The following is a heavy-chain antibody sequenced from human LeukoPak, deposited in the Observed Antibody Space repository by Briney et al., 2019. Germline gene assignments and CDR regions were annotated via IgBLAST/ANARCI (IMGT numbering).Heavy chain of an antibody. CDR2: IYLGDSDT. Sequence: GESLKISCKGSGYSFTSYWIGWVRQMPGKGLEWMGIIYLGDSDTRYSPSFQGQVTISADKSIRTAYLQWSSLKASDTAMYYCARRSGYYGSGSYRFDYGMDVWGQGTTVTVSS. CDR1: GYSFTSYW. CDR3: ARRSGYYGSGSYRFDYGMDV. J-gene: IGHJ6*02. V-gene: IGHV5-51*01. D-gene: IGHD3-10*01.